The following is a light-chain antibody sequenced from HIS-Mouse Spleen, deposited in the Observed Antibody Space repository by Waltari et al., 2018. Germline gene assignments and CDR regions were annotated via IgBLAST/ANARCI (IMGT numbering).Light chain of an antibody. CDR2: WAS. CDR3: QKYYSTPWT. Sequence: DIVMTQSPDSLAVSLGETATISCKSSQSVLYSSNNKNYLSWYQKKPGQPPKLLIYWASTRESGVPDRFSGSGSGTDFTLTISSLQAEDVAVYYCQKYYSTPWTFGQGTKVEIK. V-gene: IGKV4-1*01. CDR1: QSVLYSSNNKNY. J-gene: IGKJ1*01.